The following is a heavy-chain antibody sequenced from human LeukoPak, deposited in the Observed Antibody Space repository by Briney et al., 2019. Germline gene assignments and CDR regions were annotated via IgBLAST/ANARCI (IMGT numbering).Heavy chain of an antibody. CDR1: GGSISSSSYY. J-gene: IGHJ2*01. CDR3: AAIVVPAAPYWYFDL. Sequence: SETLSLTCTVSGGSISSSSYYWGWMRQPPGKGPEWIGSIYYSGSTYYNPSLKSRVTISVDTSKDQFSLKLSSVTAADTAVYYCAAIVVPAAPYWYFDLWGRGTLVTVSS. V-gene: IGHV4-39*01. CDR2: IYYSGST. D-gene: IGHD2-2*01.